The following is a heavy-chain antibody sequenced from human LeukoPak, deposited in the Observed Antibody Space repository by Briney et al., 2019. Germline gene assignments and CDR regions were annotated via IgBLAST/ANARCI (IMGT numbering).Heavy chain of an antibody. CDR3: ASGWNDKHADY. CDR1: GYTFTYRY. V-gene: IGHV1-45*02. D-gene: IGHD1-1*01. CDR2: ITPFNGNT. J-gene: IGHJ4*02. Sequence: GASVKVSCKASGYTFTYRYLHWVRQAPGQALEWMGWITPFNGNTNYAQKFQDRVTITRDRSMSTAYMGLSSLRSEDTAMYYCASGWNDKHADYWGQGTLVTVSS.